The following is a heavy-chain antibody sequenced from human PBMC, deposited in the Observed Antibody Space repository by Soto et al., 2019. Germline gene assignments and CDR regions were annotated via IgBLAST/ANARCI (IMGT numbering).Heavy chain of an antibody. J-gene: IGHJ4*02. Sequence: GSLRLSCAASGFTFSSYSMNWVRQAPGKGLEWIGSVYYSGSTYYNPSLESRVTISVDKSKNQFSLKLMSLSAADTAVYYCGRLEGLATISYYFDYRGQGALVTVSS. D-gene: IGHD3-9*01. CDR3: GRLEGLATISYYFDY. CDR1: GFTFSSYSMN. CDR2: VYYSGST. V-gene: IGHV4-59*05.